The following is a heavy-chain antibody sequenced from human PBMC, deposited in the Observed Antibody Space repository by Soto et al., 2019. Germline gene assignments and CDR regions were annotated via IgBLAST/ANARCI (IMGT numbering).Heavy chain of an antibody. V-gene: IGHV4-34*01. D-gene: IGHD3-10*01. CDR2: INHSGST. CDR1: GGSFSGYY. J-gene: IGHJ6*03. CDR3: ARAGSYYYYYLDV. Sequence: QVQLPQWGAGLLKPSETLSLTCAVYGGSFSGYYWSWIRQPPGKGLEWSGEINHSGSTNSTPSLKRRVTLSVDTSKNQFSLKLSSVTAADTAVYYCARAGSYYYYYLDVWGKGTTVTVSS.